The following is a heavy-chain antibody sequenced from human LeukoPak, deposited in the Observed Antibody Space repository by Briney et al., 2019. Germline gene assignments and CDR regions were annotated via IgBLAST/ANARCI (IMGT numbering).Heavy chain of an antibody. D-gene: IGHD1-1*01. J-gene: IGHJ4*02. CDR3: ATDSPETAAFDY. V-gene: IGHV3-21*01. CDR2: IVGSSRYI. CDR1: GFSFSTYS. Sequence: GGSLRLSCTASGFSFSTYSMNWVRQPPGKGLEWVSYIVGSSRYIYYADSVKGRFTISRDNAKNSLYLQMDSLRAEDTAVYHCATDSPETAAFDYWGQGTLVTVSS.